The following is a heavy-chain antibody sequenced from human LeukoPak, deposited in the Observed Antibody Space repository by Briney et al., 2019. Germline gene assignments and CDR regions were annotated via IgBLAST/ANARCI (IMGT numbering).Heavy chain of an antibody. CDR3: AKGRRVGSLIAADY. Sequence: GGSLRLSCAASGFTFSSYGMHWVRQAPGKGLEWVAVISYDGSNKYYADSVEGRFTISRDNSKNTLYLQMNSLRAEDTAVYYCAKGRRVGSLIAADYWGQGTLVTVSS. CDR2: ISYDGSNK. V-gene: IGHV3-30*18. J-gene: IGHJ4*02. D-gene: IGHD6-13*01. CDR1: GFTFSSYG.